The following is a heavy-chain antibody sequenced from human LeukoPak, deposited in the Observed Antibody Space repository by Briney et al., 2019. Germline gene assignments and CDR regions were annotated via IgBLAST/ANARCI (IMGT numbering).Heavy chain of an antibody. J-gene: IGHJ4*02. CDR2: LKPDGRDK. CDR1: GFTLSSYW. Sequence: GGSLRLSCAASGFTLSSYWMDWVRQAPGKGMEWVENLKPDGRDKYYTVSVNGRFAISRDNAKGSLYLQMNSLRAEDTAVYYCVRDLDFWGQGTLVTVSS. CDR3: VRDLDF. V-gene: IGHV3-7*05.